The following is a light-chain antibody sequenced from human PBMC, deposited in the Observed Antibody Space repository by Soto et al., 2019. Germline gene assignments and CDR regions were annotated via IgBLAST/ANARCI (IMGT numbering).Light chain of an antibody. CDR3: QQYVTSRT. V-gene: IGKV3-20*01. CDR1: QSVTNNY. CDR2: AAS. J-gene: IGKJ1*01. Sequence: EIVLTQSPGTLSLSPGERATLSCRASQSVTNNYLAWYQQKPGQGPRLLIYAASGRATGIPDRFSGSGSGTDFTLTISRLDPEDFAVYYCQQYVTSRTFGQGTKVEIK.